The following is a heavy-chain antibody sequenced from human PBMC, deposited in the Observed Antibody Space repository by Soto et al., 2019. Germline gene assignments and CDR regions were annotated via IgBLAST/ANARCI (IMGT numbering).Heavy chain of an antibody. CDR3: ASRDPGTSVDY. Sequence: PSATLSLPRAFSASYISSRYYWGWIRHPPGKGLEWIGEIYRIVSTNYNPSLKSRVTISLDKSENQFSLKVTSLTAADTAVYYCASRDPGTSVDYWGQGTLVTVSS. D-gene: IGHD1-7*01. J-gene: IGHJ4*02. CDR1: ASYISSRYY. V-gene: IGHV4-38-2*01. CDR2: IYRIVST.